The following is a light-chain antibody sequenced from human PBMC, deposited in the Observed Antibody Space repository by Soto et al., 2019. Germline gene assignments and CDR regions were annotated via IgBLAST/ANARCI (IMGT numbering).Light chain of an antibody. CDR3: QQYYSTPWT. Sequence: DIVMTQSPDSLAVSLGERATINCKSSQSLFYSSSNKNYLAWYQQKPGQPPKLLIYWASTRESGVPDRFSGSGSATDFTLTISSLQAEDVAVYYCQQYYSTPWTFGQGTKVEIK. J-gene: IGKJ1*01. CDR1: QSLFYSSSNKNY. V-gene: IGKV4-1*01. CDR2: WAS.